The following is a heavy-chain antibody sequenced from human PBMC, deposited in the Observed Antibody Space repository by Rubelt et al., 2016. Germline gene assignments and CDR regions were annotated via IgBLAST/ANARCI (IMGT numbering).Heavy chain of an antibody. Sequence: VQLVESGGGVVQPGRSLRLSCAASGLAVANTYMSWVRQAPGKGLEWVSVIYSGGSTYYADSVKGRFTISRDNSKNTGYLQMNSLRAEGTAVDYCARAYCGSDCYPRGYFQPWGQGTLVTVSS. CDR2: IYSGGST. D-gene: IGHD2-21*02. CDR3: ARAYCGSDCYPRGYFQP. V-gene: IGHV3-66*01. J-gene: IGHJ1*01. CDR1: GLAVANTY.